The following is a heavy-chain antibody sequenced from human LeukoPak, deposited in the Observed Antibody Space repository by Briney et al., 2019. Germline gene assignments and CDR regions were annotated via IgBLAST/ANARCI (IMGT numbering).Heavy chain of an antibody. J-gene: IGHJ5*02. CDR3: ARFPYGSGSP. V-gene: IGHV4-34*01. Sequence: SETLSLTCAVYGGSFSGYYWSWIRQPPGKGLEWIGENNHSGSTNYNPSLKSRVTISVDTSKNQFSLKLSSVTAADTAVYYCARFPYGSGSPWGQGTLVTVSS. CDR1: GGSFSGYY. CDR2: NNHSGST. D-gene: IGHD3-10*01.